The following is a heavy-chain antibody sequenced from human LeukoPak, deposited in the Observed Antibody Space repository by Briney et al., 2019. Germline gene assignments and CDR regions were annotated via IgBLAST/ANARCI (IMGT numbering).Heavy chain of an antibody. D-gene: IGHD3-3*01. CDR2: ISCYNGDT. Sequence: ASVKVSCKASGYTFTRYGISWVRQAPGQGLEWMGWISCYNGDTNYAQNLQGRVTMTEDTSTDTAYMELSSLRSEDTAVYYCATDEIRFLEWLSFDYWGQGTLVTVSS. J-gene: IGHJ4*02. CDR1: GYTFTRYG. V-gene: IGHV1-18*01. CDR3: ATDEIRFLEWLSFDY.